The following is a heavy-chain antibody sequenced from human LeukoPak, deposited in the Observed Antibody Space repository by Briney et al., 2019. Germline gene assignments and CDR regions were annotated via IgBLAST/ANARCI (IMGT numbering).Heavy chain of an antibody. D-gene: IGHD4-11*01. CDR1: GGSFNGYF. J-gene: IGHJ4*02. Sequence: SETLSLTCAVYGGSFNGYFWNWIRQPPGKGLEWIGEINHSGSTNYNPSLKSRVTISVDTSKNQFSLKLSSVTAADTAMYYCARYYSNYLFDYWGPGTLVTVSS. V-gene: IGHV4-34*01. CDR2: INHSGST. CDR3: ARYYSNYLFDY.